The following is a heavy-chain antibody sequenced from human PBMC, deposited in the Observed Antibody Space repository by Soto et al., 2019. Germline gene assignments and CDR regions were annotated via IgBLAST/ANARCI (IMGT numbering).Heavy chain of an antibody. CDR2: ISGSGGST. D-gene: IGHD3-16*02. J-gene: IGHJ3*02. V-gene: IGHV3-23*01. CDR1: GFTFSSYA. CDR3: AKDRVITFGGFIVHSDAFDI. Sequence: GGSLRVSCAASGFTFSSYAMSWVRQAPGKGLEWVSAISGSGGSTYYADSVKGRFTISRDNSKNTLYLQMNRLRAEDTAVYYCAKDRVITFGGFIVHSDAFDISGQGTTVAVS.